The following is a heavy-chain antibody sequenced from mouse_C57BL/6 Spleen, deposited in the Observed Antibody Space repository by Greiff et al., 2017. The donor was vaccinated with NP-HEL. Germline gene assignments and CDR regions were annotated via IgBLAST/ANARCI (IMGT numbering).Heavy chain of an antibody. CDR1: GYTFTDYE. D-gene: IGHD1-1*01. V-gene: IGHV1-15*01. Sequence: QVQLKESGAELVRPGASVTLSCKASGYTFTDYEMHWVKQTPVHGLEWIGAIDPETGGTAYNQKFKGKAILTADKSSSTAYMELRSLTSEDSAVYYCTRSWTTVVAPYAMDYWGQGTSVTVSS. CDR3: TRSWTTVVAPYAMDY. CDR2: IDPETGGT. J-gene: IGHJ4*01.